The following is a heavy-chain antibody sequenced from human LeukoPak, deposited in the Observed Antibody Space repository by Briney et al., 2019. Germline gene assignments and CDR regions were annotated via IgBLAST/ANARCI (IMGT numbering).Heavy chain of an antibody. CDR1: GGSISSSSYY. CDR3: ARGLGATQFDY. CDR2: IYYSGST. J-gene: IGHJ4*02. Sequence: SETLSLTCTVSGGSISSSSYYWGWIRQPPGKGLEWIGSIYYSGSTYYNPSLKSRVTISVDTSKNQFSLKLSSVTAADTAVYYFARGLGATQFDYWGQGTLVTVSS. V-gene: IGHV4-39*07. D-gene: IGHD1-26*01.